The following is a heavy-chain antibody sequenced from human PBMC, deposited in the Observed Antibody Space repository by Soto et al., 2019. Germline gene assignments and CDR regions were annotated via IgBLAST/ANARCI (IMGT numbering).Heavy chain of an antibody. Sequence: GGSLRLSCAASGFTFSSYAMSWVRQAPGKGLEWGSAISGSGGSTYYAESATGRFTSSRDNSKNTLYLQMNSLRAEDTAVYYCARRSGWSLSYWCQATLVT. J-gene: IGHJ4*02. CDR1: GFTFSSYA. CDR2: ISGSGGST. CDR3: ARRSGWSLSY. D-gene: IGHD6-19*01. V-gene: IGHV3-23*01.